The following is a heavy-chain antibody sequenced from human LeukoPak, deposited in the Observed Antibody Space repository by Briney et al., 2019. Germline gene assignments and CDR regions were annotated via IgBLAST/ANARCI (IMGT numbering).Heavy chain of an antibody. CDR1: GGSISSYY. V-gene: IGHV4-59*01. CDR3: ARVSPIRYYYYMDV. CDR2: IYYSGST. Sequence: SETLSLTCTVSGGSISSYYWSWIRQPPGKGLEWIGYIYYSGSTNYNPSLKSRVTISVDTSKNQFSLELSSVTAADTAVYYCARVSPIRYYYYMDVWGKGTTVTVSS. J-gene: IGHJ6*03.